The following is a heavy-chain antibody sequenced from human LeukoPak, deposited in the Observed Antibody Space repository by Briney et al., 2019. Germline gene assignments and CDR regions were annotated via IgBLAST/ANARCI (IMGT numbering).Heavy chain of an antibody. CDR2: IKTDGSEK. D-gene: IGHD2-8*02. CDR3: VTYSTGLYKGLEF. V-gene: IGHV3-7*03. J-gene: IGHJ4*02. Sequence: GGSLRLSCAASGFTFSSYWMSWVRQAPGKGLEWVANIKTDGSEKYYVDSVEGRFTFSRDNAQNSLYLQMSSLRVEDTAVYYCVTYSTGLYKGLEFWGQGTHVTVSS. CDR1: GFTFSSYW.